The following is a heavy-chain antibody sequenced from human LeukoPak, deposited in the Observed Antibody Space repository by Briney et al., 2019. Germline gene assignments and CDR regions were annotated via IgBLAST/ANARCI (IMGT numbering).Heavy chain of an antibody. CDR1: GFTFSSYS. V-gene: IGHV3-48*01. D-gene: IGHD1-26*01. CDR3: AKEARTPIRGATIV. Sequence: GGSLRLSCAASGFTFSSYSMNWVRQAPGKGLEWVSYISSSSSTIYYADSVKGRFTISRDNAKNSLYLQMNSLRAEDTAVYYCAKEARTPIRGATIVWGQGTMVTVSS. CDR2: ISSSSSTI. J-gene: IGHJ3*01.